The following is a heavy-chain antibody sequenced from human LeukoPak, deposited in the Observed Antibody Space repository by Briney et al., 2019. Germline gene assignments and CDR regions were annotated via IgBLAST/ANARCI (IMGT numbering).Heavy chain of an antibody. CDR2: INSDGRST. D-gene: IGHD3-10*01. Sequence: GGSLRLSCAASGFTFSSYWMHWVRQAPGKGLVWVSRINSDGRSTSYADSVKGRFTISRDNAKNPLYLQMNSLRAEDTAVYYCARVRFGDLLVDYWGQGTLVTVSS. CDR1: GFTFSSYW. V-gene: IGHV3-74*01. CDR3: ARVRFGDLLVDY. J-gene: IGHJ4*02.